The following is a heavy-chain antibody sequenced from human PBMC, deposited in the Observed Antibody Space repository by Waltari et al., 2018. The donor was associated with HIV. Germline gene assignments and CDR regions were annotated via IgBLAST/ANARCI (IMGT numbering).Heavy chain of an antibody. J-gene: IGHJ4*02. CDR1: GFTFRRYS. V-gene: IGHV3-21*01. CDR3: ARDKAITMIVGYYFDY. Sequence: EVQLVESGGGLVKPGGSLGLSWAASGFTFRRYSMNWVRQAPGKGLEWVSSISSSSSYIYYADSVKGRFTISRDNAKNSLYLQMNSLRAEDTAVYYCARDKAITMIVGYYFDYWGQGTLVTVSS. D-gene: IGHD3-22*01. CDR2: ISSSSSYI.